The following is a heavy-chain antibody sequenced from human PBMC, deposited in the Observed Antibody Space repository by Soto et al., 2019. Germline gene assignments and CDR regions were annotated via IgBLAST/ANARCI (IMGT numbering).Heavy chain of an antibody. CDR1: GGSFSGYY. Sequence: QVQLQQWGAGLLKPSETLSLTCAVYGGSFSGYYWSWIRQPPGKGLEWIGEINHSGSTNYNPSLKRRVTISVDTSKNQFSLKLSSVTAADTAVYYCARSAYYDILTGDRDYYGMDVWGQGTTVTVSS. V-gene: IGHV4-34*01. CDR2: INHSGST. CDR3: ARSAYYDILTGDRDYYGMDV. J-gene: IGHJ6*02. D-gene: IGHD3-9*01.